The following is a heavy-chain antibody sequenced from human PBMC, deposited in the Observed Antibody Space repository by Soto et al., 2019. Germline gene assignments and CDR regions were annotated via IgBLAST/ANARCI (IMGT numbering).Heavy chain of an antibody. V-gene: IGHV3-20*04. J-gene: IGHJ4*02. CDR1: GFTFVDYG. Sequence: XXSLRLSCAASGFTFVDYGMRWVRQAPGKGLEWVSGINWNGGSTGYADSVKGRFTISRDNAKNSLYLQANSLRAEDTALYYCARERGSFDYWGQGTLVTVSS. CDR3: ARERGSFDY. CDR2: INWNGGST. D-gene: IGHD3-10*01.